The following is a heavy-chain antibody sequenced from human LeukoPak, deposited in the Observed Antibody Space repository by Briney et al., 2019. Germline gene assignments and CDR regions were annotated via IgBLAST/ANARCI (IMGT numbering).Heavy chain of an antibody. D-gene: IGHD3-22*01. V-gene: IGHV3-7*01. CDR3: AVDHDSSGH. CDR2: IKQDGSEK. CDR1: GFIFSDYY. J-gene: IGHJ4*02. Sequence: SGGSLRLSCAASGFIFSDYYMSWIRQPPGKGLEWVANIKQDGSEKYYVDSVKGRFTTSRDNAKNSLYLQMDSLRAEDTAVYYCAVDHDSSGHWGQGTLVTVSS.